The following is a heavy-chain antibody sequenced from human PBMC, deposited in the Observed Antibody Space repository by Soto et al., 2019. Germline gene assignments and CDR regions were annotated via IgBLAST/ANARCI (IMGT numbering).Heavy chain of an antibody. J-gene: IGHJ6*03. CDR3: ARDWRGWNDYYYYVDV. V-gene: IGHV3-48*01. Sequence: EVQLVESGGGLVQPGGSLRLSCAASGFTFSSYSMNWVRQAPGKGLEWVSYISSSSSTIYYAASVNGRFTISRDNSKTSLYPQMNSLGAGDTAVYYWARDWRGWNDYYYYVDVWGKGTTVTVSS. CDR1: GFTFSSYS. CDR2: ISSSSSTI. D-gene: IGHD1-1*01.